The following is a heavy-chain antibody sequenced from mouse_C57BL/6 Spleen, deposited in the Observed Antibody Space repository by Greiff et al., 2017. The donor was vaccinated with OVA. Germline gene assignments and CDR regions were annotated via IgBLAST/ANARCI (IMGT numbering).Heavy chain of an antibody. CDR3: ARNRGGGNTCFDV. CDR2: IWSGGST. V-gene: IGHV2-2*01. D-gene: IGHD2-1*01. CDR1: GFSLTSYG. Sequence: VQLQQSGPGLVQPSQSLSITCTVSGFSLTSYGVHWVRQSPGKGLEWLGVIWSGGSTDYNAAFISRLSISKDNSKSQVFLNMNSMQADDTAVYYCARNRGGGNTCFDVWGTGTMVTVSA. J-gene: IGHJ1*03.